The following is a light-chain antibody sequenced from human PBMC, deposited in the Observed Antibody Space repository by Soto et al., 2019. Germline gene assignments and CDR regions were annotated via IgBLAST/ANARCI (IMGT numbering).Light chain of an antibody. CDR2: GAS. J-gene: IGKJ1*01. Sequence: IVLTQPPATLSLSPGERATLSCRASQSVSSYLAWYQQKPGQAPRLLIYGASTRATGIPDRFTGSGSGTDFTLSVSRLEPEDFAVYFCQQYGSSPATFGQGTKVDI. CDR3: QQYGSSPAT. V-gene: IGKV3-20*01. CDR1: QSVSSY.